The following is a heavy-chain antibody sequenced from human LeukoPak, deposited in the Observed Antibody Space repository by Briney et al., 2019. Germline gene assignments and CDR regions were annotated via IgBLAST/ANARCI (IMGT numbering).Heavy chain of an antibody. D-gene: IGHD5-18*01. V-gene: IGHV4-34*01. CDR3: ARLPTGYPNWFDT. CDR1: GGSFSGYY. CDR2: INHSGST. Sequence: SETLSLTCAVYGGSFSGYYWSWIRQPPGKGLEWIGEINHSGSTNYNPSLMSRVTISVDTSKNQFSLKLNSLTATDTAVYYCARLPTGYPNWFDTWGQGILVTVSS. J-gene: IGHJ5*02.